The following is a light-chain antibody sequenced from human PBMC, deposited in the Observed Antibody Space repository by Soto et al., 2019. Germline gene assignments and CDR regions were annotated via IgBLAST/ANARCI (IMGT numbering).Light chain of an antibody. Sequence: DIPLTQSPSTLSASVGDRVTITCRASQTISNWLAWYQQRPGKAPQLLISDASRLESGVPSRFSGSGSGTEFTLTISSLQPDDFATYYCQQYNTYSGTFGQGTKVDIK. CDR1: QTISNW. J-gene: IGKJ1*01. CDR3: QQYNTYSGT. V-gene: IGKV1-5*01. CDR2: DAS.